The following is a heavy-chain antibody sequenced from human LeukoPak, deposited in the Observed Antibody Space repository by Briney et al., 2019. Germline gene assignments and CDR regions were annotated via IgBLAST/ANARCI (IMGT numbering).Heavy chain of an antibody. CDR3: AKDDGSATMGFDS. Sequence: SVKVSCKASGGTFSNYAFSWVRQAPGQGLEWVGGIVPIFRTTNYAEQFQGRVTITTDESTNTAYLDLSSLRSEDTGVYYCAKDDGSATMGFDSWGQGTLVSVSS. CDR1: GGTFSNYA. CDR2: IVPIFRTT. V-gene: IGHV1-69*05. D-gene: IGHD1-26*01. J-gene: IGHJ5*01.